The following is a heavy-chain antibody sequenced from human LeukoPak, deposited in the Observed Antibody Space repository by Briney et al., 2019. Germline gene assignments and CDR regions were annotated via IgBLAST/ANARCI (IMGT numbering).Heavy chain of an antibody. D-gene: IGHD1-7*01. Sequence: ASVKLSCKASGFTFTNSAMQWVRQARGQRLEWIGWIVVASGNTNYAQKFQERVTITRDMSTSTAYMELSSLRSEDTAVYYCATGLNYVFDYWGQGTLVTVSS. V-gene: IGHV1-58*02. CDR1: GFTFTNSA. J-gene: IGHJ4*02. CDR3: ATGLNYVFDY. CDR2: IVVASGNT.